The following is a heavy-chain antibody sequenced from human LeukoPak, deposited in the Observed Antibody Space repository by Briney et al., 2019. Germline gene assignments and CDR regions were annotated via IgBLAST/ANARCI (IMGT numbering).Heavy chain of an antibody. Sequence: GGSLRLSCTASGFTFGDYGMSWVRQAPGKGLEWVGFIRSKAYGGTTEYAASVKGRFAISRDDSKSIAYLQVNSLKTEDTAVYYCTGSFGELSFFAYWGQGTLVTVSS. V-gene: IGHV3-49*04. CDR1: GFTFGDYG. J-gene: IGHJ4*02. CDR2: IRSKAYGGTT. CDR3: TGSFGELSFFAY. D-gene: IGHD3-10*01.